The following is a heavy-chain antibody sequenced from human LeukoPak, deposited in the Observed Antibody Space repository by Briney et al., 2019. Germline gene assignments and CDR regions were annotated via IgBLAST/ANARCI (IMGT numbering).Heavy chain of an antibody. D-gene: IGHD4-17*01. Sequence: GGSLRLSCAASGLTGSHNHVSWVRQAPGKGLEWVSAIHTSGDTCYADSVKGRFTISRDTSKNTLYLQINSLRVEDTAVYYCIVFGDSNHWGQGTLVTVSS. J-gene: IGHJ5*02. CDR3: IVFGDSNH. V-gene: IGHV3-53*01. CDR1: GLTGSHNH. CDR2: IHTSGDT.